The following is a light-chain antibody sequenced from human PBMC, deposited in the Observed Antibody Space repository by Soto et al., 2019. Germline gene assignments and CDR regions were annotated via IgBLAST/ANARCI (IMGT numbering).Light chain of an antibody. CDR1: SSNIGSNY. CDR2: SNN. J-gene: IGLJ1*01. V-gene: IGLV1-47*02. CDR3: AAWDDSLRGYV. Sequence: QSVLTQPPSASGTRGQRVTISCSGSSSNIGSNYVFWYQRLPGTAPKLLMYSNNQRPSGVPDRFSGSKSGTSASLAVSGLRSDDEADYYCAAWDDSLRGYVFGTGTKLTVL.